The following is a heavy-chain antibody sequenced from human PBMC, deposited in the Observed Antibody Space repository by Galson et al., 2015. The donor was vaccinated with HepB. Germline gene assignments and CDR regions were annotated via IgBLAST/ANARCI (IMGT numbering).Heavy chain of an antibody. CDR1: GGSISSSTYY. J-gene: IGHJ1*01. CDR2: IHYSGST. V-gene: IGHV4-39*01. D-gene: IGHD6-13*01. CDR3: TRPASSSSWYREYFQH. Sequence: TLSLTCTVSGGSISSSTYYWGWIRQPPGKGLEWIGSIHYSGSTFYNPSLQGRVTTSVDTSKNQFSLKLSSVTAADTAVYYCTRPASSSSWYREYFQHWGQGTLVTVSS.